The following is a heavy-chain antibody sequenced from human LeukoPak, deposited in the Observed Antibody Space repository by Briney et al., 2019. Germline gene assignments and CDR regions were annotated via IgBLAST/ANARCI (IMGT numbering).Heavy chain of an antibody. CDR1: GFAFSSYS. CDR3: ARDPVVEPLDY. Sequence: GGSLRLSCAASGFAFSSYSMSWVRQSPGKGLEWLSYITSSSSTIYYADSVRGRFTTPRDNAKNSLYLQMNSLRAEDTAVYYCARDPVVEPLDYWGQGTLVTVSS. CDR2: ITSSSSTI. V-gene: IGHV3-48*04. J-gene: IGHJ4*02. D-gene: IGHD2-15*01.